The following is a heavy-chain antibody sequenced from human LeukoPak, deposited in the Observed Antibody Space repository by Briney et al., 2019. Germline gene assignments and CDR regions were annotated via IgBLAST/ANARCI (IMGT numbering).Heavy chain of an antibody. D-gene: IGHD3-10*01. V-gene: IGHV1-69*04. CDR3: ARDQKVRYGMDV. CDR2: IIPIFGIA. CDR1: GGTFSSYG. J-gene: IGHJ6*02. Sequence: SVKVSCKASGGTFSSYGISWVRQAPGQGLEWMGRIIPIFGIANYAQKFQGRVTITADKSTSTAYMELSSLRSEDTAVYYCARDQKVRYGMDVWGQGTTVTVSS.